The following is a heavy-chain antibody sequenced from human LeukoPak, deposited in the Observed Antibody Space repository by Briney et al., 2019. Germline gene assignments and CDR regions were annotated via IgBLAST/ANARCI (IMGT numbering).Heavy chain of an antibody. CDR2: INPSGGST. D-gene: IGHD3-3*01. V-gene: IGHV1-46*01. CDR1: GYTFTSYY. CDR3: ARDIGSGYYSYYYYYMDV. J-gene: IGHJ6*03. Sequence: ASVKVSCKASGYTFTSYYMHWVRQAPGQGLEWMGTINPSGGSTSYAQKFQGRVTMARDMSTSTVYTELSSLRSEDTAVYYCARDIGSGYYSYYYYYMDVWGKGTTVTVSS.